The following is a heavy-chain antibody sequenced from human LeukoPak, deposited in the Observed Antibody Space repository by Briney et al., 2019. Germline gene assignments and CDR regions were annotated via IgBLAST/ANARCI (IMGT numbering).Heavy chain of an antibody. CDR3: AKAVVIVPTATPFDY. D-gene: IGHD2-2*01. J-gene: IGHJ4*02. Sequence: SGGSLRPSCAASGFTSSSYAMSWVRQAPGKGLEWVSAISGRGANTYYADSVEGRFTISRDNSKNTLYMQMNSLSAEDTAVYYCAKAVVIVPTATPFDYWGQGTLVTVSS. CDR1: GFTSSSYA. V-gene: IGHV3-23*01. CDR2: ISGRGANT.